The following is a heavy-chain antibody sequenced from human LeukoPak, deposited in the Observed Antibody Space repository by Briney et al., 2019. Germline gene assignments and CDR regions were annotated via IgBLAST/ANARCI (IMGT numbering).Heavy chain of an antibody. CDR1: GFTFSSYA. CDR2: ISYDGSNK. CDR3: ARDLGDEQQPGDY. D-gene: IGHD3-16*01. J-gene: IGHJ4*02. Sequence: GGSLRLSCAASGFTFSSYAMHWVRQAPGKGLEWVAVISYDGSNKYYADSVKGRFTISRDNSKNTLYLQMNSLRAEDTAVYYCARDLGDEQQPGDYWGQGTLVTVSS. V-gene: IGHV3-30-3*01.